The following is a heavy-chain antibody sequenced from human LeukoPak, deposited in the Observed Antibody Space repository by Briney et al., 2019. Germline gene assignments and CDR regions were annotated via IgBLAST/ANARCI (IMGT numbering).Heavy chain of an antibody. CDR2: ISYDGSNK. CDR3: AKDRNYFDY. Sequence: GGSLRLSCAASGFTFSSYGMHWVRQAPGKGLEWVAFISYDGSNKYYADSVKGRFTISRDNSKNTLYLQMNSLRAEDTAVYYCAKDRNYFDYWGQGTLVTVSS. V-gene: IGHV3-30*18. J-gene: IGHJ4*02. CDR1: GFTFSSYG.